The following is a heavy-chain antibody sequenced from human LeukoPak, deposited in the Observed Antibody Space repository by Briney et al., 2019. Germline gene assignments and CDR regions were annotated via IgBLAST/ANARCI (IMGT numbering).Heavy chain of an antibody. CDR1: GFTFSSYG. CDR3: ARDASRAIFGVVIRKNWFDP. CDR2: ISSSSSYI. V-gene: IGHV3-21*01. Sequence: GGSLRLSCAASGFTFSSYGMNWVRQAPGKGLEWVSSISSSSSYIYYADSVKGRFTISRDNAKNSLYLQMNSLRAEDTAVYYCARDASRAIFGVVIRKNWFDPWGQGTLVTVSS. J-gene: IGHJ5*02. D-gene: IGHD3-3*01.